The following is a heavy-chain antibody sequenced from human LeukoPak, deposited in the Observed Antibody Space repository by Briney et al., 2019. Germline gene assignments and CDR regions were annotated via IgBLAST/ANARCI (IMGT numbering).Heavy chain of an antibody. D-gene: IGHD2-8*01. CDR3: ARGARYCTNGVCYSYDAFDI. Sequence: SETLSLTCIVSGYSISSGYYWGWIRQPPGKGLECIGSIYQSGNTYYNPSLKSRVTISVDTSKNQFSLKLSSVTAADTAVYYCARGARYCTNGVCYSYDAFDIWGQGTMVTVSS. J-gene: IGHJ3*02. CDR1: GYSISSGYY. V-gene: IGHV4-38-2*02. CDR2: IYQSGNT.